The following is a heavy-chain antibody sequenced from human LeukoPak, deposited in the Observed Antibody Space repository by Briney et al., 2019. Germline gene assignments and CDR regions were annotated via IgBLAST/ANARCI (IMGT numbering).Heavy chain of an antibody. D-gene: IGHD3-22*01. V-gene: IGHV3-9*01. CDR2: ISWNSGSI. J-gene: IGHJ4*02. CDR3: AKDNRPVITTLFNVGYDY. Sequence: PGGSLRLSCAASGFTFDDYAMHWVRQAPGKGLEWVSGISWNSGSIGYADSVKGRFTISRDNAKNSLYLQMNSLRAEDTGLYYCAKDNRPVITTLFNVGYDYWGQGTLATVSS. CDR1: GFTFDDYA.